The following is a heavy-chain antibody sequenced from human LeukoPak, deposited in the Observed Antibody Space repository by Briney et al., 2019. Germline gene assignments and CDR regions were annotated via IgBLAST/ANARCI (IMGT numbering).Heavy chain of an antibody. CDR2: IYYSGST. J-gene: IGHJ6*02. CDR3: ARGIWGSSPAAFYYYYGMDV. CDR1: GGSISSGDYY. D-gene: IGHD2-2*01. Sequence: NSSQTLSLTCTVSGGSISSGDYYWSWIRQPPGKGLEWIGYIYYSGSTYYNPSLKSRVTISVDTSKNQFSLKLSSVTAADTAVYYCARGIWGSSPAAFYYYYGMDVWGQGTTVTVSS. V-gene: IGHV4-30-4*01.